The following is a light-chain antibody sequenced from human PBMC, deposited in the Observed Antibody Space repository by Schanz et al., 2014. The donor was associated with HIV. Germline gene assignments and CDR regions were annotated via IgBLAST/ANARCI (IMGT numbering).Light chain of an antibody. CDR2: DAS. V-gene: IGKV3-11*01. J-gene: IGKJ4*01. Sequence: EIVLTQSPATLFLSPGDRATLSCRASQSVDKYLAWYQHRPGQAPRIVISDASNRASDIPARFSGSGSGTDFTLTISRLEPEDFAVYFCQYFGNSGGTFGGGTKVEIK. CDR3: QYFGNSGGT. CDR1: QSVDKY.